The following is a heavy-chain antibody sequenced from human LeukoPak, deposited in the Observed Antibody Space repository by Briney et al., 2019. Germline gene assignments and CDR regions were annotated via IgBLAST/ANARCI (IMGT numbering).Heavy chain of an antibody. Sequence: PGRSLRLSCAASGFTFSSYGMHWVRQAPGKGLEWVAVIWYDGSNKYYADSVKGRSTISRDNSKNTLYLQMNSLRAEDTAVYYCARDPGDYYGSGSSDAFDIWGQGTMVTVSS. D-gene: IGHD3-10*01. V-gene: IGHV3-33*01. CDR3: ARDPGDYYGSGSSDAFDI. J-gene: IGHJ3*02. CDR2: IWYDGSNK. CDR1: GFTFSSYG.